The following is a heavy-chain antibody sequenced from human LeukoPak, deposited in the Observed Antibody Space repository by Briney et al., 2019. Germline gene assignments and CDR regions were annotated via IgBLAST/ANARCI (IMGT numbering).Heavy chain of an antibody. CDR1: GPIVSTNY. CDR3: AITVDCRATTDCYSYFHH. CDR2: LYVNENR. Sequence: GGSLRLSCAVSGPIVSTNYMSWVRQAPGKGLEWISILYVNENRYYADSVKGRFIISRDTSKNTLYLQMNSLRAEDTAVYYCAITVDCRATTDCYSYFHHWGQGTLVTVSS. D-gene: IGHD2-21*02. V-gene: IGHV3-53*01. J-gene: IGHJ1*01.